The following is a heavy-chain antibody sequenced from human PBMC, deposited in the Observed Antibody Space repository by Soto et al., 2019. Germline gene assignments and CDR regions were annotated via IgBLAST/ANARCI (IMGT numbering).Heavy chain of an antibody. V-gene: IGHV3-33*01. CDR1: GFTFSSYG. CDR2: IWYDGSNK. J-gene: IGHJ4*02. Sequence: PGGSLRLSCAASGFTFSSYGMHWVRQAPGKGLEWVAVIWYDGSNKYYADSVKGRFTISRDNSKNTLYLQMNSLRAEDTAVYYCARDGRGYSGYERFDYWGQGTLVTVSS. CDR3: ARDGRGYSGYERFDY. D-gene: IGHD5-12*01.